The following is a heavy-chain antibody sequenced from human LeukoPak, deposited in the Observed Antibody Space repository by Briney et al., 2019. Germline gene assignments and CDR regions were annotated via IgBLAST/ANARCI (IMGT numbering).Heavy chain of an antibody. CDR1: GFTFDDYG. D-gene: IGHD3-3*01. V-gene: IGHV3-20*04. Sequence: GGSLRLSCAASGFTFDDYGMSWVRQAPGKGLEWVSGINWNGGSTGYADSVKGRFTISRDNAKNSLYLQMNSLRAEDTALYYCARGITYYDFWRDYSGLNWFDPWGQGTLVTVSS. J-gene: IGHJ5*02. CDR3: ARGITYYDFWRDYSGLNWFDP. CDR2: INWNGGST.